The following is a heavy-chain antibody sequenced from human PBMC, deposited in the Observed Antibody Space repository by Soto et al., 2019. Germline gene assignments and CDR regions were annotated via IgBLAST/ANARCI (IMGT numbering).Heavy chain of an antibody. J-gene: IGHJ4*02. V-gene: IGHV1-46*03. D-gene: IGHD1-7*01. CDR2: INPSGGST. Sequence: ASVKVSCKASGYTFTSYYMHWVRQAPGQGLEWMGIINPSGGSTSYAQKFQGRVTMTRDTSTSTAYMELSSLRSEDTAVYYCARDNPPPYNWNWFGYWGQGTLVTVSS. CDR3: ARDNPPPYNWNWFGY. CDR1: GYTFTSYY.